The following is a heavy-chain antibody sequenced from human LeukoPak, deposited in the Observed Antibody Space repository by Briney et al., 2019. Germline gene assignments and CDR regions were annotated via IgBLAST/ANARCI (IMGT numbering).Heavy chain of an antibody. V-gene: IGHV4-59*08. D-gene: IGHD3-22*01. CDR1: GGSISSYY. J-gene: IGHJ3*02. CDR2: IYYSGST. Sequence: SETLSLTCTVSGGSISSYYWSWIRQPPGKGLEWIGYIYYSGSTNYNPSLKSRVTISVDTSKNQFSLKLSSVTAADTAVYYCARIGLYDSSGYYYWSGAFDIWGQGTMVTVSS. CDR3: ARIGLYDSSGYYYWSGAFDI.